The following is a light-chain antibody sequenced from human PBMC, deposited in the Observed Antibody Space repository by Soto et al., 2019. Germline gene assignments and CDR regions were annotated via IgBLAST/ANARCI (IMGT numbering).Light chain of an antibody. V-gene: IGLV1-47*01. CDR2: RNS. CDR3: AAWDDSLSCVV. CDR1: SSNIGSNY. Sequence: QSVLTQPPSASGTPGQRVTISCSGSSSNIGSNYVYWYQQLPGTVPQLLIYRNSERPSVVPDRFSGSKSGTSASLAISGLRSEDEADYYCAAWDDSLSCVVFGGGTQLTVL. J-gene: IGLJ2*01.